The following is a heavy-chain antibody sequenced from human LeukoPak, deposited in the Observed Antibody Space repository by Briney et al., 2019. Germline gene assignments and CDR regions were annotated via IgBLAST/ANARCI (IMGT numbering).Heavy chain of an antibody. CDR1: GFSFNSYI. V-gene: IGHV3-21*01. D-gene: IGHD6-13*01. CDR3: ARGIAAAGTDWFDP. Sequence: GGSLRLSCAASGFSFNSYIMNWVRQAPGKGLEWVSSISSSSSYIYYADSVKGRFTISRDNAKNSLYLQMNSLRAEDTAVYYCARGIAAAGTDWFDPWGQGTLVTVSS. J-gene: IGHJ5*02. CDR2: ISSSSSYI.